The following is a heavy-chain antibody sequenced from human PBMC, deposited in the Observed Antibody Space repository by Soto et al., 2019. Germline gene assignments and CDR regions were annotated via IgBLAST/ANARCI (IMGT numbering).Heavy chain of an antibody. CDR1: GYSFTDYH. D-gene: IGHD2-8*01. CDR2: INPKSGGT. V-gene: IGHV1-2*04. CDR3: ARGDSTDCSNGVCSFFYNHDMDV. Sequence: ASVKVSCKASGYSFTDYHIHWVRQAPGQGLEWLGRINPKSGGTSTAQKFQGWVTMTTDTSISTASMELTRLTSDNTAIYYCARGDSTDCSNGVCSFFYNHDMDVWGQGTTVTVSS. J-gene: IGHJ6*02.